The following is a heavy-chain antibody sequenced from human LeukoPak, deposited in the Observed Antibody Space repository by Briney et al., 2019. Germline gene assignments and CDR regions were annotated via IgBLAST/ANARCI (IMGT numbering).Heavy chain of an antibody. Sequence: SETLSLTCTVSGGSISSYYWSWIRQPPGKGLEWIGYIYYSGSTNYNPSLKSRVTISVDTSKNQFSLKLSSVTAADTAVYYCSIPRITFGGVIVIDYWGQGTLVTVSS. V-gene: IGHV4-59*01. J-gene: IGHJ4*02. CDR3: SIPRITFGGVIVIDY. D-gene: IGHD3-16*02. CDR1: GGSISSYY. CDR2: IYYSGST.